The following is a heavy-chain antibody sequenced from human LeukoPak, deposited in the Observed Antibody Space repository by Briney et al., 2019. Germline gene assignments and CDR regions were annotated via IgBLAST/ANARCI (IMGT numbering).Heavy chain of an antibody. CDR1: GGSISSYY. V-gene: IGHV4-59*01. CDR3: ARSIAAAGIVFFDP. CDR2: IYYSGST. D-gene: IGHD6-13*01. Sequence: ASETLSLTCTVSGGSISSYYWSWIRQPPGKGLEWIGYIYYSGSTNYNPSLKSRVTISVDTSKNQFSLKLSSVTAADTAVYYCARSIAAAGIVFFDPWGQGTLVTVSS. J-gene: IGHJ5*02.